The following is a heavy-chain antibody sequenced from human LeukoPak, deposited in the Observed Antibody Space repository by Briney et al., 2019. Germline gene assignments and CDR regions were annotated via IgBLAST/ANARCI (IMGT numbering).Heavy chain of an antibody. CDR1: GTSIRSYY. V-gene: IGHV4-59*01. D-gene: IGHD1-26*01. J-gene: IGHJ2*01. Sequence: SETLSLTCSVSGTSIRSYYWSWIRQPPGKGLEWIGYISYSGSTSYNPSLRSRVTISVDTSKNQFSLKLSSVTAADTAVYYCATDGNFDLWGRGTLVTVSS. CDR2: ISYSGST. CDR3: ATDGNFDL.